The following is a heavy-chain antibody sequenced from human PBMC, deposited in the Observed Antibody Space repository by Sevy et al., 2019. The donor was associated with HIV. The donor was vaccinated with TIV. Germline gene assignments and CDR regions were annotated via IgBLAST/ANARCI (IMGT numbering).Heavy chain of an antibody. CDR2: ISGSGGST. V-gene: IGHV3-23*01. D-gene: IGHD3-10*01. Sequence: GVSLRLSCAASGFTFSSYAMSWVRQAPGKGLEWVSAISGSGGSTYYADSVKGRFTISRDNSKNTLYLQMNSLRAEDTAVYYCAKWGYYYGSGSSRAFDYWGQGTLVTVSS. CDR3: AKWGYYYGSGSSRAFDY. J-gene: IGHJ4*02. CDR1: GFTFSSYA.